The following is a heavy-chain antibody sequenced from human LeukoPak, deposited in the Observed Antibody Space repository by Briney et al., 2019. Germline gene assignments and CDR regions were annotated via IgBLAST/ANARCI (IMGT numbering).Heavy chain of an antibody. CDR3: ARGTFGELLLDY. CDR1: GGSISSSNW. D-gene: IGHD3-10*01. V-gene: IGHV4-4*02. CDR2: IFHSGST. J-gene: IGHJ4*02. Sequence: SETLSLTCAVSGGSISSSNWWSWVRQPPGKGLEWIGEIFHSGSTNYNPSLKSRVTISVDTSKNQLSLKLSSLTAADTAVYYCARGTFGELLLDYWGQGTLVTVSS.